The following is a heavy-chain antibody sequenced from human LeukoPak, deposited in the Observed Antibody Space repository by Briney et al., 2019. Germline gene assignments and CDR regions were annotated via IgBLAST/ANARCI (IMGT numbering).Heavy chain of an antibody. CDR1: GYTFTSYD. CDR3: ARADGSGSFYGMDV. CDR2: MSPNSGNT. V-gene: IGHV1-8*01. Sequence: ASVKVSCKASGYTFTSYDINWMRQATGQGLEWMGWMSPNSGNTGYAQKFQGWVTMTRDTSISTAYMELSRLRSDDTAVYYCARADGSGSFYGMDVWGQGTTVTVSS. D-gene: IGHD3-10*01. J-gene: IGHJ6*02.